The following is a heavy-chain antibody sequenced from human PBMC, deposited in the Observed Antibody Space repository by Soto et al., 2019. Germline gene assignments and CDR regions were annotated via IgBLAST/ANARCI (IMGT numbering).Heavy chain of an antibody. D-gene: IGHD6-25*01. CDR3: ARLLGSNGWFAP. CDR1: GFSFDDYA. Sequence: EVQLVESGGGLVQPGRSLRLSCAASGFSFDDYAMHWVRQAPGKGLEWVSGISWNSGSIGYAASVEGRFTISRDNAKNSLYLQMNSLRAEDXALXYXARLLGSNGWFAPWGQGTLVTVSS. CDR2: ISWNSGSI. V-gene: IGHV3-9*01. J-gene: IGHJ5*02.